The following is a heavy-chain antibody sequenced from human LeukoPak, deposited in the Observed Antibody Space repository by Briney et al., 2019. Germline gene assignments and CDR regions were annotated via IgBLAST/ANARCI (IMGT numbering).Heavy chain of an antibody. J-gene: IGHJ4*02. V-gene: IGHV4-39*07. CDR2: IYYSGST. Sequence: SETLSLTCTVSGGSISSSSYYWGWIRQPPGKGLEWIGSIYYSGSTNYNPSLKSRVTISVDTSKNQFSLKLTSVTAADTAVYYCARDGGSGELLYFDYWGQGTLVTVSS. CDR3: ARDGGSGELLYFDY. CDR1: GGSISSSSYY. D-gene: IGHD1-26*01.